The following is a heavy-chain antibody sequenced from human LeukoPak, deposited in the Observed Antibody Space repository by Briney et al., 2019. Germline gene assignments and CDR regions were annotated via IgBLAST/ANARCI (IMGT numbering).Heavy chain of an antibody. V-gene: IGHV3-11*04. CDR2: ISSSGSTI. Sequence: GGSLRLSCAASGFTFSDYYMSWIRQAPGKGLEWVSYISSSGSTIYYADSVKGRFTISRDNAKNSLYLQMNSLRAEDTAVYYCARGRSGYYYVSNAFDIWAQGTMVTVSS. CDR1: GFTFSDYY. J-gene: IGHJ3*02. D-gene: IGHD3-22*01. CDR3: ARGRSGYYYVSNAFDI.